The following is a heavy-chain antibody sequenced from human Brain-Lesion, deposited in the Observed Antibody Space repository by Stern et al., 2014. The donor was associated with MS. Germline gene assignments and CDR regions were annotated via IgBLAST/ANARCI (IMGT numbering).Heavy chain of an antibody. D-gene: IGHD1-7*01. CDR3: ARAVRELGT. Sequence: EVHLVESGGGLVKPGESLRLSGAVSGFTFXNYWMTWVXXXPGXGLEWVASIKTDGSEKSYVASVKGRFTISRDNAKNSLYLQMNSLRAEDTAVYYCARAVRELGTWGQGTLVTVSS. V-gene: IGHV3-7*01. CDR2: IKTDGSEK. J-gene: IGHJ5*02. CDR1: GFTFXNYW.